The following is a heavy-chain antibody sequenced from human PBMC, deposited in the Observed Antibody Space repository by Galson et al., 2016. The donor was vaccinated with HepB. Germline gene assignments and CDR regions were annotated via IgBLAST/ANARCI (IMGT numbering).Heavy chain of an antibody. J-gene: IGHJ4*02. CDR3: TRGGPGNGNFDY. CDR2: IRNKANSYAT. V-gene: IGHV3-73*01. D-gene: IGHD2-8*01. Sequence: SLRLSCAASGFTFSGSAMHWVRQASGKGLEWVGRIRNKANSYATAYAVSVKGRFTISRDDSKNTAYLKMNSLKTEDTAVYYCTRGGPGNGNFDYWGQGTLVTVSS. CDR1: GFTFSGSA.